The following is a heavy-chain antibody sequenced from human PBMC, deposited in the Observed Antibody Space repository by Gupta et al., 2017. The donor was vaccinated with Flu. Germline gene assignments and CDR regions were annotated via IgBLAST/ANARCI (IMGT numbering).Heavy chain of an antibody. CDR3: ARRGSGRAPGYFQH. V-gene: IGHV3-66*02. D-gene: IGHD6-19*01. J-gene: IGHJ1*01. CDR1: VFTVRSNS. CDR2: IYRGGRK. Sequence: EVQLVESGGGLVQPGGSLRLSCPASVFTVRSNSRGWVRQAPGKGLGWVSVIYRGGRKNHADLVKGRFTISRENSQKPVYSQMKRMRAGDTEGYYCARRGSGRAPGYFQHWGHGSLVTVYS.